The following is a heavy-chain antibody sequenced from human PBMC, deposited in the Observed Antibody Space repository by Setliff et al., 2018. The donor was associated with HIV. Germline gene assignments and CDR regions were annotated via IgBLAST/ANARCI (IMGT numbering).Heavy chain of an antibody. V-gene: IGHV1-69*13. D-gene: IGHD2-21*01. J-gene: IGHJ4*02. CDR2: IIPIFSTS. CDR3: TRGRGIIGALVY. Sequence: SVKVSCKASGSTFTSYAINWVRQAPGQGLEWMGGIIPIFSTSNYAQRFQGRVTITADESTSTAYMELYNLKSEDTAMYYCTRGRGIIGALVYWGQGTLVTVSS. CDR1: GSTFTSYA.